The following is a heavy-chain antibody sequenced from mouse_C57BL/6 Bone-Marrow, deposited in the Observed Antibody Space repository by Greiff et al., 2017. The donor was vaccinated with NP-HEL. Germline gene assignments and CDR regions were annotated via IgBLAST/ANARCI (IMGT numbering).Heavy chain of an antibody. Sequence: VHVKQSGPVLVKPGASVKMSCKASGYTFTDYYMNWVKQSHGKSLEWIGVINPYNGGPSYNQKFKGKATLTVDKSSSTAYMELNSLTSEDSAVYYCARRYRENMDYWGQGTSVTVSS. CDR2: INPYNGGP. V-gene: IGHV1-19*01. CDR1: GYTFTDYY. J-gene: IGHJ4*01. CDR3: ARRYRENMDY.